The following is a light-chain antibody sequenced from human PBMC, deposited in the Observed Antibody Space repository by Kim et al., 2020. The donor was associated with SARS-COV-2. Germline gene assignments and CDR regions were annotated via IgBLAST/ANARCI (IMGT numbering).Light chain of an antibody. CDR3: SSYTSTSTLV. J-gene: IGLJ1*01. CDR2: EIS. Sequence: QSALTQPASVSGSPGQSITISCTGTTSDFGGYNYVSWYQQHPGKDPKLMIYEISDRPPGVSNRFSGSKSGNTASLTISGLQAEDEADYYCSSYTSTSTLVFGAGTKV. CDR1: TSDFGGYNY. V-gene: IGLV2-14*01.